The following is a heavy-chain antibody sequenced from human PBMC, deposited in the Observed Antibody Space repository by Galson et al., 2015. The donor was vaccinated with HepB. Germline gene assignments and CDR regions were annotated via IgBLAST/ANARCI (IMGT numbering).Heavy chain of an antibody. Sequence: SLRLSCAASGFTFSSHSVDWVRQAPGKGLEWIAYISSGYTTDYADSVKGRFTISRDNAKNSLYLQMNSLRDEDTGVYYCARDRLPSSYRGMDVWGQGTTVTVSS. D-gene: IGHD1-26*01. V-gene: IGHV3-48*02. CDR3: ARDRLPSSYRGMDV. CDR1: GFTFSSHS. CDR2: ISSGYTT. J-gene: IGHJ6*02.